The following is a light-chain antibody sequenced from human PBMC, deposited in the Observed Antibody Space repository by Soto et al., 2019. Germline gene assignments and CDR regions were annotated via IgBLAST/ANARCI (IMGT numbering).Light chain of an antibody. J-gene: IGLJ1*01. CDR1: SSDVGGYKY. CDR2: EVS. CDR3: SSYTSSTTLDV. Sequence: QSARTHPASVSGSPGQSITISCTGTSSDVGGYKYVSWYQQHPGKAPKLMIYEVSNRPSGVSNRFSGSKSGNTASLTISGLQAEDEADYYCSSYTSSTTLDVFGTGTKVTVL. V-gene: IGLV2-14*01.